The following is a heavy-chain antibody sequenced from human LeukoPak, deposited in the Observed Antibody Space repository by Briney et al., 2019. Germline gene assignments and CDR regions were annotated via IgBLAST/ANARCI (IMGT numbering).Heavy chain of an antibody. CDR2: ISGSGGST. D-gene: IGHD2-2*01. Sequence: GGSLRLSCAASGFTFSSYAMSWVRQAPGKGLEWVSAISGSGGSTYYADSVKGRFTISRDSSKNTLYLQMNSLRAEDTAVYYCAKDSGDIVVVPAAFDYWGQGTLVTVSS. J-gene: IGHJ4*02. V-gene: IGHV3-23*01. CDR1: GFTFSSYA. CDR3: AKDSGDIVVVPAAFDY.